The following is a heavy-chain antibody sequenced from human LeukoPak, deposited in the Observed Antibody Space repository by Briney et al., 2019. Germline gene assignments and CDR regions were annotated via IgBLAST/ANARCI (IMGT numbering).Heavy chain of an antibody. J-gene: IGHJ4*02. D-gene: IGHD6-19*01. V-gene: IGHV4-4*02. Sequence: PSETLSLTCAVSGGSISSSNWWSWVRQPPGKGLEWIGEIYHSGSTNYNPSLKSRVTISVDKSKNQFFLKLSSVTAADTAVYYCARSPGIAVAGPKRFDYWGQGTLVTVSS. CDR1: GGSISSSNW. CDR2: IYHSGST. CDR3: ARSPGIAVAGPKRFDY.